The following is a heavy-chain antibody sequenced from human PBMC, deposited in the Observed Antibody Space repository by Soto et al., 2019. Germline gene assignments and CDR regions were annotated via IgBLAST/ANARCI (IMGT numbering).Heavy chain of an antibody. CDR3: ARWVGRYCSGGSCYYYYGMDV. Sequence: SVKVSCKASGGTFSSYAISWVRQAPGQGLEWMGGIIPIFGTANYAQKFQGRVTITADKSTSTAYMELSSLRSEDTAVYYCARWVGRYCSGGSCYYYYGMDVWGQGTTVTVS. CDR2: IIPIFGTA. V-gene: IGHV1-69*06. J-gene: IGHJ6*02. D-gene: IGHD2-15*01. CDR1: GGTFSSYA.